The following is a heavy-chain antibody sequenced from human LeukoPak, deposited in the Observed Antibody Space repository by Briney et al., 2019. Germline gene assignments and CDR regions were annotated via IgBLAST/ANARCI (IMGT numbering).Heavy chain of an antibody. Sequence: PGGSLRLSCVASGFTFSSYWMHWVRQAPGKGLVWVSRINSDGYSTSYADSVKGRFTISRDNAKNTVYLQMNRLRAEDTAGYYCTRERRGYSGYDPGCIDPWGQGTLVTVSS. CDR3: TRERRGYSGYDPGCIDP. V-gene: IGHV3-74*01. CDR1: GFTFSSYW. CDR2: INSDGYST. D-gene: IGHD5-12*01. J-gene: IGHJ5*02.